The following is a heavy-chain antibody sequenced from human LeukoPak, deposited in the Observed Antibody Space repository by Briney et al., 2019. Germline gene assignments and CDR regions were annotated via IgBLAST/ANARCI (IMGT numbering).Heavy chain of an antibody. CDR2: IIPIYGIA. Sequence: ASVKVSCKASGGTFSSYAISWVRQAPGRGLEWMGRIIPIYGIANYAQKFQGRVTITADKSTSTAYMELSSLRSEDTAVYYCARDQKGWPHYYGMDVWGQGTTVTVSS. J-gene: IGHJ6*02. D-gene: IGHD2-15*01. CDR1: GGTFSSYA. V-gene: IGHV1-69*04. CDR3: ARDQKGWPHYYGMDV.